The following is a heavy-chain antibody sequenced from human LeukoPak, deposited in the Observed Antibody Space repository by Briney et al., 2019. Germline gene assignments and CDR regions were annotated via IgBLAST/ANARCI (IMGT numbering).Heavy chain of an antibody. CDR1: GFTFTSYW. D-gene: IGHD6-13*01. J-gene: IGHJ6*03. CDR2: IGEDGSEK. CDR3: ARGRGRIAAAGTGYYMDV. V-gene: IGHV3-7*01. Sequence: PGGSLRLSCAVSGFTFTSYWMTWVRQAPGKGLEWVANIGEDGSEKYYVDSVKGRFTISRDNAKNSLYLQMDSLRAEDTAVYYCARGRGRIAAAGTGYYMDVWGKGTTVTVSS.